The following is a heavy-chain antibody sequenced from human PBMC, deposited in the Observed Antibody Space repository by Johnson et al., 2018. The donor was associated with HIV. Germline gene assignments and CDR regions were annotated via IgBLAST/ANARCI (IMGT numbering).Heavy chain of an antibody. J-gene: IGHJ3*02. CDR1: GFTFSSYA. CDR3: ARELGYSSSNDAFDI. V-gene: IGHV3-30*04. CDR2: ISYDGSNK. D-gene: IGHD6-13*01. Sequence: VQLVESGGGVVQPGRSLRLSCAASGFTFSSYAMHWVRQAPGKGLEWVAVISYDGSNKYYADSVQGRFTISRDNSKNTLYLQMNSLRAEDTAVYYCARELGYSSSNDAFDIWGQGTMVTVSS.